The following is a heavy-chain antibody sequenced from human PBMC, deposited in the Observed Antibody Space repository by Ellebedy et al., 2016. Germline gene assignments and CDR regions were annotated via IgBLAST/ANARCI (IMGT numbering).Heavy chain of an antibody. D-gene: IGHD3/OR15-3a*01. CDR1: GFTFSNYW. V-gene: IGHV3-7*01. J-gene: IGHJ4*02. CDR2: IKQDGSDQ. CDR3: ARSVDYSFDS. Sequence: GGSLRLSCVASGFTFSNYWMSWVRQAPGKGLEWVANIKQDGSDQYCVDSVKGRFTMSRDNAKNALYLQMNSLAAEDTAVYYCARSVDYSFDSWGQGTLVTVSS.